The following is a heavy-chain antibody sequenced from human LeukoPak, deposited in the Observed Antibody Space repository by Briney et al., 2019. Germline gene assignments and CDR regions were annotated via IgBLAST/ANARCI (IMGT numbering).Heavy chain of an antibody. J-gene: IGHJ6*03. CDR3: ATQIKNPMDCSGGSCYSPDYYYYYYMDV. CDR1: GGTFSSYA. V-gene: IGHV1-69*06. D-gene: IGHD2-15*01. CDR2: INPIFGTA. Sequence: ASVKVSCKASGGTFSSYAISWVRQAPGQGLEWMGGINPIFGTANYAQKFQGRVTITADKSTSTAYMELSSLRSEDTAVYYCATQIKNPMDCSGGSCYSPDYYYYYYMDVWGKGTTVTVSS.